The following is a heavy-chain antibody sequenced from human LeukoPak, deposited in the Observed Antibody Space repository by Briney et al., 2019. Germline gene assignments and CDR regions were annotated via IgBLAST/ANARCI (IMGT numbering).Heavy chain of an antibody. V-gene: IGHV1-69*06. CDR1: GGTFSSCA. Sequence: SVKVSCKASGGTFSSCAISWVRQAPGQGLEWMGGIIPIFGTANYAQRFQGRVTITADKSTSTAYMELSSLRSEDTAVYYCARGRTHRRLWLGESTGGPFDYWGQGTLVTVSS. CDR2: IIPIFGTA. CDR3: ARGRTHRRLWLGESTGGPFDY. J-gene: IGHJ4*02. D-gene: IGHD3-10*01.